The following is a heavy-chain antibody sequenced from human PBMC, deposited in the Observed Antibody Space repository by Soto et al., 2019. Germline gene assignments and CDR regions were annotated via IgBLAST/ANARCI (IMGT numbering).Heavy chain of an antibody. CDR3: ARVFFRGYDWFDP. D-gene: IGHD3-10*01. Sequence: ASVKVSCKASGYTFTSYAMHWVRQAPGQRLEWMGWINAGNGNTKYSQKFQGRVTITRDTSASTAYMELSSLRSEDTAVYYCARVFFRGYDWFDPWGQGTLVTVS. J-gene: IGHJ5*02. V-gene: IGHV1-3*01. CDR1: GYTFTSYA. CDR2: INAGNGNT.